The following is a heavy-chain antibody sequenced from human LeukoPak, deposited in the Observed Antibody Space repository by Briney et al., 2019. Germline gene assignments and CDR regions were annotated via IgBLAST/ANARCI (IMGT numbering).Heavy chain of an antibody. V-gene: IGHV1-46*01. J-gene: IGHJ4*02. CDR2: INPSGGST. CDR1: GYTFTSYY. CDR3: ARDLADYVWGSYRYPDY. Sequence: GASVKVSCKASGYTFTSYYMHWVRQAPGQGLEWMGIINPSGGSTSYAQKFQGRVTMTRDTSTSTVYMELSSLRSEDMAVYYCARDLADYVWGSYRYPDYWGQGTLVTVSP. D-gene: IGHD3-16*02.